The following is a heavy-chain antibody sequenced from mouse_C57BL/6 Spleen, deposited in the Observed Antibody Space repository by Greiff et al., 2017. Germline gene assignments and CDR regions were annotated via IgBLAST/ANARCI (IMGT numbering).Heavy chain of an antibody. CDR3: VTYYYGSRDAMDY. Sequence: EVKLVESGGGLVQPKGSLKLSCAASGFSFNTYAMNWVRQAPGKGLEWVARIRSKSNNYATYYADSVKDRFTISRDDSESMLYLQMNNLKTEDTAMYYCVTYYYGSRDAMDYWGQGTSVTVSS. CDR1: GFSFNTYA. CDR2: IRSKSNNYAT. J-gene: IGHJ4*01. V-gene: IGHV10-1*01. D-gene: IGHD1-1*01.